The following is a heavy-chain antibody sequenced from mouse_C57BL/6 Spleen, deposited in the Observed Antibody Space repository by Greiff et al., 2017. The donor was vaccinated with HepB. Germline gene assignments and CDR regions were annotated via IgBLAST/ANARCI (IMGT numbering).Heavy chain of an antibody. CDR3: ARIGGNWFAY. D-gene: IGHD2-1*01. Sequence: QVQLQQPGAELVKPGASVKLSCKASGYTFTSYWMQWVKQRPGQGLEWIGEIDPSDSYTNYNQKFKGKATLTVDTSSSTAYMQLSSLTSEDSAVYYCARIGGNWFAYWGQGTLVTVSA. J-gene: IGHJ3*01. V-gene: IGHV1-50*01. CDR1: GYTFTSYW. CDR2: IDPSDSYT.